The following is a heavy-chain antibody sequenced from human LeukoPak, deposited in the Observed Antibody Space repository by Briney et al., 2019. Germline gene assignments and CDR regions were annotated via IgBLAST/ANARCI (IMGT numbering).Heavy chain of an antibody. CDR2: INPNSGGT. V-gene: IGHV1-2*06. D-gene: IGHD6-6*01. Sequence: GASVEVSCKASGYTFTDYYMHWVRQAPGQGLEWMGRINPNSGGTNYAQKLQGRVTMTTDTSTSTAYMELRSLRSDDTAVYYCAALSDAARPRRYYYYYMDVWGKGTTVTVSS. J-gene: IGHJ6*03. CDR1: GYTFTDYY. CDR3: AALSDAARPRRYYYYYMDV.